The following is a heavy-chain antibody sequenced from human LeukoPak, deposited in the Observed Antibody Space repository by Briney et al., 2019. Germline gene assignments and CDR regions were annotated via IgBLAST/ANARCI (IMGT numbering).Heavy chain of an antibody. CDR3: AKVSVGYCSSTSCFGGLI. CDR1: GFTFSSYG. J-gene: IGHJ3*02. Sequence: GGSLRLSCAASGFTFSSYGMHWVRQAPGKGLEWVAFIRYDGSNKYYADSVKGRFTISRDNSKNTLYLQMNSLKAEDTAVYYCAKVSVGYCSSTSCFGGLIWGQGTTVTVSS. V-gene: IGHV3-30*02. D-gene: IGHD2-2*01. CDR2: IRYDGSNK.